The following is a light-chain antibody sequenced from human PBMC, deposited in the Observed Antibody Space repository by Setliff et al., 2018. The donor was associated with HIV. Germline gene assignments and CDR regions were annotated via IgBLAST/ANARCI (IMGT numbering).Light chain of an antibody. J-gene: IGLJ1*01. CDR2: EVS. CDR1: SSGVGGYSY. Sequence: QSALAQPASVSGSPGQSITISCTGTSSGVGGYSYVSWYQQHPGKAPKLMIYEVSNRPSGVSDRSSGSKSGNTASLTISWLQADDEADYYCCSYASYSTYVFGSGTKVTVL. V-gene: IGLV2-14*01. CDR3: CSYASYSTYV.